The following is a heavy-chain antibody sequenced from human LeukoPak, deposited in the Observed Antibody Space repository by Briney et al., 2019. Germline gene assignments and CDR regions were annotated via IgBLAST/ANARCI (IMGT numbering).Heavy chain of an antibody. Sequence: GRSLRLSCAASGFTFSTSAMSWVRQAPGKGLEWVSGISGSGDSTYYVDSVKGRFTISRDNSKSTLYLHMNSLRAGDTAIYYCAKQRSEVPVAASNYWGQGTLVTVSS. V-gene: IGHV3-23*01. CDR1: GFTFSTSA. CDR2: ISGSGDST. J-gene: IGHJ4*02. CDR3: AKQRSEVPVAASNY. D-gene: IGHD2-2*01.